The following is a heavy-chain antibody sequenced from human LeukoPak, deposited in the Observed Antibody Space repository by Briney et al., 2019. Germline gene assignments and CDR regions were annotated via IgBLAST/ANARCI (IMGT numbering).Heavy chain of an antibody. J-gene: IGHJ3*02. CDR2: INHSGST. CDR1: GGSFSGYY. V-gene: IGHV4-34*01. CDR3: ARMLGATDAFDI. D-gene: IGHD1-26*01. Sequence: PSETLSLTCAVYGGSFSGYYWSWIRQPPGKGLEWIGEINHSGSTNYNPSLKSRVTISVDMSKNQFSLKLSSVTAADTAVYYCARMLGATDAFDIWGQGTMVTVSS.